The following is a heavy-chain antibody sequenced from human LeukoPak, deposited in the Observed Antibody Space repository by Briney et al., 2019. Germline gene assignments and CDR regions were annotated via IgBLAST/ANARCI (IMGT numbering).Heavy chain of an antibody. CDR3: ARLGITFGGVIPKEDAFDI. D-gene: IGHD3-16*02. Sequence: GASVKVSCKASGYTFTGYYMHWVRQAPGQGLEWMGWINPNGGGTNYAQKFQGWVTMTRDTSISTAYMELSRLRSDDTAVYYCARLGITFGGVIPKEDAFDIWGQGTMVTVSS. CDR1: GYTFTGYY. CDR2: INPNGGGT. J-gene: IGHJ3*02. V-gene: IGHV1-2*04.